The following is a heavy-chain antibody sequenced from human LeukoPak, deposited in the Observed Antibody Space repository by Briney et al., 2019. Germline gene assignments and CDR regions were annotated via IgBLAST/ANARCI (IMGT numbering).Heavy chain of an antibody. CDR1: GFTFSSYE. CDR2: ISSSGSTI. D-gene: IGHD4-17*01. V-gene: IGHV3-48*03. J-gene: IGHJ6*03. CDR3: ARVLGYGDYHYYYYMDV. Sequence: GGSLRLSCAASGFTFSSYEMNWVRQAPGKGLEWVSYISSSGSTIYYADSVKGRFTISRDNAKNSLYLQMNSLRAEDTAVYYCARVLGYGDYHYYYYMDVWGKGTTVTISS.